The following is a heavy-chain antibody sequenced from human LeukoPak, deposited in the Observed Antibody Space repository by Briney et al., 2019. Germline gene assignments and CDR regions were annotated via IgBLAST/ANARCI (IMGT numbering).Heavy chain of an antibody. CDR2: ISSSSSTI. CDR3: ARCIAAAVNDAFDI. Sequence: TGGSLRLSCAASGFTFSSYSMNWVRQAPGKGLEWVSYISSSSSTIYYADSVKGRFTISRDNAKNSLYLQMNSLRAEDTAVYYCARCIAAAVNDAFDIWGQGTMVTVSS. V-gene: IGHV3-48*01. J-gene: IGHJ3*02. CDR1: GFTFSSYS. D-gene: IGHD6-13*01.